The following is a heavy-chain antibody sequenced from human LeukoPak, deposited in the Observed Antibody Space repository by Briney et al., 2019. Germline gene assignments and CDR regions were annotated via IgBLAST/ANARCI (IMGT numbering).Heavy chain of an antibody. D-gene: IGHD2-2*01. V-gene: IGHV1-18*01. CDR3: ARDVEAAFCSTSTCYDLVFDY. Sequence: VASVKVSCKASGYTFTQYGISWVRQAPGQGLEWMGWMNAYNGNRKYVRKFQDRVTMTTDTSTSTAYMELTRLRSDDTAVYYCARDVEAAFCSTSTCYDLVFDYWGQGTLVTVSS. CDR1: GYTFTQYG. CDR2: MNAYNGNR. J-gene: IGHJ4*02.